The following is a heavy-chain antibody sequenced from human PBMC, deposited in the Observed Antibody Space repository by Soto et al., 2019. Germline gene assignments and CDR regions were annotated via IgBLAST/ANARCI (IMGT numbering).Heavy chain of an antibody. Sequence: VGSLRLSCAASGFTFSRYSINWGRHSPVKGLEWVSSISSTTNYIYYGDSMKGRFTISRDNAKNSLYLEMNSLRAEDTAVYYCARESEDLTSNFDYWGQGTLVTVSS. CDR3: ARESEDLTSNFDY. J-gene: IGHJ4*02. CDR2: ISSTTNYI. CDR1: GFTFSRYS. V-gene: IGHV3-21*06.